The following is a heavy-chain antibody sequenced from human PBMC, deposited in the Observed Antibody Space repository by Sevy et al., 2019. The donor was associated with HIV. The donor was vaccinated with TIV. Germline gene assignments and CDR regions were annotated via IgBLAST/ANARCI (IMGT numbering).Heavy chain of an antibody. CDR3: AREGGLGNSGSYYGGMDV. Sequence: GGSLRLSCAASGFTFSSYSMNWVRQAPGKGLEWVSYISSSSSTIYYADSVKGRFTISRDNAKNSLSLQMNSLRDEDTAVYYCAREGGLGNSGSYYGGMDVWGQGTTVTVSS. J-gene: IGHJ6*02. V-gene: IGHV3-48*02. D-gene: IGHD1-26*01. CDR2: ISSSSSTI. CDR1: GFTFSSYS.